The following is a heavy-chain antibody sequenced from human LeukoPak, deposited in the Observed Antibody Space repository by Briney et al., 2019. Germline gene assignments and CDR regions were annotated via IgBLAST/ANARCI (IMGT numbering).Heavy chain of an antibody. D-gene: IGHD6-13*01. CDR1: GGSISSGSYY. Sequence: PSETLSLTCTVSGGSISSGSYYWSWIRQPAGKGLEWIGRIYTSGSTTYNPSLKSRVTISVDTAKNQFSLKLSSVTAADTAVYYCAREVSEGASSSWYYPYYYYMDVWGKGTTVTVSS. CDR2: IYTSGST. J-gene: IGHJ6*03. V-gene: IGHV4-61*02. CDR3: AREVSEGASSSWYYPYYYYMDV.